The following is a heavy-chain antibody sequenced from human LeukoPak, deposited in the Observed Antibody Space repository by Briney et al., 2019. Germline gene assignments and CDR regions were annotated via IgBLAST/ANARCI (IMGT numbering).Heavy chain of an antibody. CDR3: ARGCYDILTGYYTDGCFDY. J-gene: IGHJ4*02. CDR1: GYTFTSYY. Sequence: GASVKVSCKASGYTFTSYYIHWMRQAPGQGLEWMGIINPSGGSTNYAQKFQGRVTMIRDTSTSTVYMDLSSLRSEDTAVYYCARGCYDILTGYYTDGCFDYWGQGTLVTVSS. CDR2: INPSGGST. V-gene: IGHV1-46*01. D-gene: IGHD3-9*01.